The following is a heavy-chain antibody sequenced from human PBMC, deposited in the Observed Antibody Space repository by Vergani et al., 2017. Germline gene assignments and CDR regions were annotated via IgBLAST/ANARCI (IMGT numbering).Heavy chain of an antibody. CDR3: ARDTVTGSRYFDY. CDR2: ISPDGRTT. J-gene: IGHJ4*02. CDR1: GFSFRTFS. V-gene: IGHV3-74*03. Sequence: DVDLVESGGGFVQPGGSRRLSCAASGFSFRTFSMFWVRQPPGKGLAWVSRISPDGRTTEYADSVRGRFTISRDNANSMLYLQMNSLRTEDTAVYYCARDTVTGSRYFDYWGQGTLVTVSS. D-gene: IGHD6-19*01.